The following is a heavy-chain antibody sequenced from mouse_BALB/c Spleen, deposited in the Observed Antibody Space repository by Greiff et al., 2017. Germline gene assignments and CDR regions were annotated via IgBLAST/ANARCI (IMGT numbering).Heavy chain of an antibody. D-gene: IGHD1-1*01. CDR2: INPSTGYT. CDR3: ARETTVVATDY. J-gene: IGHJ2*01. Sequence: QVQLQQSGAELVRPGSSVKISCKASGYAFSSYWMHWVKQRPGQGLEWIGYINPSTGYTEYNQKFKDKATLTADKSSSTAYMQLSSLTSEDSAVYYCARETTVVATDYWGQGTTLTVSS. V-gene: IGHV1-4*01. CDR1: GYAFSSYW.